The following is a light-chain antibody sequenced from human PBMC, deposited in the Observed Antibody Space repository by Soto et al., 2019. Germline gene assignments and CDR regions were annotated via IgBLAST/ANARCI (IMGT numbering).Light chain of an antibody. J-gene: IGKJ1*01. Sequence: IQMTQSPSTLSASVGDRVSINCRASQGISSYLAWYQQKPGKAPKLLIYAASTLQSGVPSRFSGSGSGTDFTLTISCLQSEDFATYYCQQYYSYPPTFGQGTKVDIK. CDR3: QQYYSYPPT. CDR2: AAS. V-gene: IGKV1-8*01. CDR1: QGISSY.